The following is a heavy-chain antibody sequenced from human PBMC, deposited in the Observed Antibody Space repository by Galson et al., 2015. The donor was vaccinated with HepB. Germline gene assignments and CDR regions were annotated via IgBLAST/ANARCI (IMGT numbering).Heavy chain of an antibody. CDR2: ISSSGSTI. V-gene: IGHV3-11*01. Sequence: SLRLSCAASGFTFSDYYMSWIRQAPGKGLEWVSYISSSGSTIYYADSVKGRFTISRDNAKNSLYLQMNSLRAEDTAVYYCARDQEVAGTGVYYYGMDVWGQGTTVTVSS. J-gene: IGHJ6*02. CDR3: ARDQEVAGTGVYYYGMDV. CDR1: GFTFSDYY. D-gene: IGHD6-19*01.